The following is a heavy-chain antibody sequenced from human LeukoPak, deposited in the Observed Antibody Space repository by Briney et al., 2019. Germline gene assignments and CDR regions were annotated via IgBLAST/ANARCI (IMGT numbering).Heavy chain of an antibody. CDR2: ISAYNGNT. J-gene: IGHJ3*02. V-gene: IGHV1-18*01. D-gene: IGHD3-9*01. CDR1: GYTFTSYG. CDR3: ATTKGAYYDILTGNDAFDI. Sequence: ASVKVSCKASGYTFTSYGISWVRQAPGQGLEWMGWISAYNGNTNYAQKLQGRVTMTTDTSTSTAYMELRSLRSDDTAVYYCATTKGAYYDILTGNDAFDIWGQGTMVTVSS.